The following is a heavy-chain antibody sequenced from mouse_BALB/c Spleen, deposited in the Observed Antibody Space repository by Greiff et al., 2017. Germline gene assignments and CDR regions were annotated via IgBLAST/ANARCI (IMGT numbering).Heavy chain of an antibody. CDR3: ARYRSIYDGSYSSMDY. D-gene: IGHD2-3*01. V-gene: IGHV3-8*02. CDR2: ISYSGST. Sequence: EVMLVESGPSLVKPSQTLSLTCSVTGDSITSGYWNWIRKFPGNKLEYMGYISYSGSTYYNPSLKSRISITRDTSKNQYYLQLNSVTTEDTATYYCARYRSIYDGSYSSMDYWGQGTSVTVSS. CDR1: GDSITSGY. J-gene: IGHJ4*01.